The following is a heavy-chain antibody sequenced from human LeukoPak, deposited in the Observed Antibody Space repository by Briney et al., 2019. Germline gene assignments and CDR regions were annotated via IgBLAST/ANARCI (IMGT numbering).Heavy chain of an antibody. D-gene: IGHD3-9*01. CDR3: ARDILTGSQSRFQH. V-gene: IGHV3-48*03. Sequence: GGSLRLSCAASGFIFSSYAMTWVRQAPGKGLEWVSYISSSGSTIYYADSVKGRFTISRDNAKNSLYLQMNSLRAEDTAVYYCARDILTGSQSRFQHWGQGTLVTVSS. CDR1: GFIFSSYA. CDR2: ISSSGSTI. J-gene: IGHJ1*01.